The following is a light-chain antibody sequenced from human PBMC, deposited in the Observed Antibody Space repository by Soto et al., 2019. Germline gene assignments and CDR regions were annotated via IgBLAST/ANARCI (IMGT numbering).Light chain of an antibody. CDR1: SSDVGGYNL. CDR3: CSYAGSSTFV. V-gene: IGLV2-23*01. CDR2: EGS. Sequence: QSAVPQPASVSGSPGQSITISCTGTSSDVGGYNLVSWYQQHPGKAPKLMIYEGSKRPSGVSNRFSGSKSGNTASLTISGLQAEDEADYYCCSYAGSSTFVFGTGTKVTVL. J-gene: IGLJ1*01.